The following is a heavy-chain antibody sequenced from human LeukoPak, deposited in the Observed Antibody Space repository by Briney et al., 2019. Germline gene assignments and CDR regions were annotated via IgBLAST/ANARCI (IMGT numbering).Heavy chain of an antibody. CDR3: ARRNIVVVPAAMGVTYFDY. J-gene: IGHJ4*02. CDR2: IYYSGST. D-gene: IGHD2-2*01. V-gene: IGHV4-30-4*01. CDR1: GGSISSGDYY. Sequence: SSETLSLTCTVSGGSISSGDYYWSWIRQPPGKGLEWIGYIYYSGSTYYNPSLKSRVTISVDTSKNQFSLKLSSVTAADTAVYYCARRNIVVVPAAMGVTYFDYWGQGTLVTVSS.